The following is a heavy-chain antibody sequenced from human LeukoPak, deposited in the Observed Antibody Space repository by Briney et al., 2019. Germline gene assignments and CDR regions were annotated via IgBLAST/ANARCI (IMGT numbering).Heavy chain of an antibody. J-gene: IGHJ4*02. V-gene: IGHV1-2*04. Sequence: ASVKVSCKASGYTFTGFYIHWVRQAPGQGLEWMGWINPNSGGTNYAQKFQGWVTMTRDTSISTAYMELSRLRSDDTAVYYCARDRSSGWYVGVLPDYWGQGTLVTVSS. CDR2: INPNSGGT. D-gene: IGHD6-19*01. CDR1: GYTFTGFY. CDR3: ARDRSSGWYVGVLPDY.